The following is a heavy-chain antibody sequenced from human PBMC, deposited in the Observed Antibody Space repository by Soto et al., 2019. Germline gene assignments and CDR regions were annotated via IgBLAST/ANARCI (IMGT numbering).Heavy chain of an antibody. CDR2: IVVGSGNT. Sequence: GASVKVSCKASGFTFTSSAVPWVRQARGQRLEWIGWIVVGSGNTNYAQKFQERVTITRDMSTSTAYMELSSLRSEDTAVYYCAPWGGSGWTDYWGQGTLVTVSS. D-gene: IGHD6-19*01. V-gene: IGHV1-58*01. CDR1: GFTFTSSA. CDR3: APWGGSGWTDY. J-gene: IGHJ4*02.